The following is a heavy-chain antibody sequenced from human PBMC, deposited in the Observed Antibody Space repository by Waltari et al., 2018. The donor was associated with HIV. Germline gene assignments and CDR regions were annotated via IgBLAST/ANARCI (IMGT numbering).Heavy chain of an antibody. D-gene: IGHD4-17*01. V-gene: IGHV3-48*04. J-gene: IGHJ4*02. CDR1: AVTFATPG. CDR2: VAGTPGHA. CDR3: VKSVDYFRFDV. Sequence: EVELVGSGGGSVHPGGSPRLSCVGSAVTFATPGLNWVRQAPGKGLEWVSFVAGTPGHAYYADSVKGRFTISRDNAQNSAFLQMNSLRVEDTAIYYCVKSVDYFRFDVWDQGTLVTVSS.